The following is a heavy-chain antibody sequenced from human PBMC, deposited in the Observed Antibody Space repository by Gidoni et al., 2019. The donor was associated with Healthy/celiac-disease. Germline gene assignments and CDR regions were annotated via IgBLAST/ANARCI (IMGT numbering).Heavy chain of an antibody. CDR1: GFTFADYA. CDR2: ISWNGGSI. V-gene: IGHV3-9*01. D-gene: IGHD5-12*01. J-gene: IGHJ6*02. Sequence: DVQLVESGGGLVQPGMSLRLPCAASGFTFADYAMPWVRQAPGQGLGWVSGISWNGGSIGYADSVKGRFTISRDNAKNSLYLQMNSLRAEDTALYYCAKDIGATIPLYYGMDVWGQGSTVTVSS. CDR3: AKDIGATIPLYYGMDV.